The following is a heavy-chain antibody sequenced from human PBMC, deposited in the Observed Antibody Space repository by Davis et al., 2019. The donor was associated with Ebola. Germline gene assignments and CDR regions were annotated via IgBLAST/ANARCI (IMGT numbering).Heavy chain of an antibody. CDR3: AKDTSNIWFDV. D-gene: IGHD1-26*01. CDR1: GFTFSSYS. J-gene: IGHJ3*01. V-gene: IGHV3-23*01. CDR2: LGLSADT. Sequence: GGSLRLSCAASGFTFSSYSMNWVRRAPGKGLEWVSTLGLSADTYYADSVKGRFTISRDNSRNTLYLQMNGLRVEDTAIYYCAKDTSNIWFDVWGQGTMVTVSS.